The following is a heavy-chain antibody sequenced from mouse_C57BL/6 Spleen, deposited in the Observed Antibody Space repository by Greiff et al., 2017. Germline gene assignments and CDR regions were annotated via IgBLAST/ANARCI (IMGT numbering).Heavy chain of an antibody. D-gene: IGHD1-1*01. CDR2: IWRGGST. J-gene: IGHJ4*01. CDR3: AKTLYYGSSPYAMDY. Sequence: VQRVESGPGLVQPSQSLSITCTVSGFSLTSYGVHWVRQSPGKGLEWLGVIWRGGSTDYNAAFMSRLSITKDNSKSQVFFKMNSLQADDTAIYYCAKTLYYGSSPYAMDYWGQGTSVTVSS. CDR1: GFSLTSYG. V-gene: IGHV2-5*01.